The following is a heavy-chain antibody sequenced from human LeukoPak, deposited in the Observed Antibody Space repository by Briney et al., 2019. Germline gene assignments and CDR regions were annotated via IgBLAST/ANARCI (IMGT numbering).Heavy chain of an antibody. CDR3: ARVRSGYYYYMDV. V-gene: IGHV4-59*01. J-gene: IGHJ6*03. CDR2: IFYTGST. Sequence: SETLSLTCTVSSGSISTYYWTWIRQPPGRGLEWIGYIFYTGSTNYNASLKSRVTILVDTSKNQFSLRLSSVTAADTAVYYCARVRSGYYYYMDVWGKGTTVTISS. D-gene: IGHD3-10*01. CDR1: SGSISTYY.